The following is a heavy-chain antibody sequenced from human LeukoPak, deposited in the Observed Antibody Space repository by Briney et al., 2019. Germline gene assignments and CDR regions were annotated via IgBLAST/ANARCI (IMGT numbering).Heavy chain of an antibody. V-gene: IGHV3-7*01. CDR3: ARLSRIAAAGNFDY. Sequence: GGSLRLSCAASGFTFSSYWMSWVRQAPGKGLEWVANIKQDGSEKYYVDSVKGRFTISRDNAKNSLYLQMNSLRAEDKAVYYCARLSRIAAAGNFDYWGQGTLVTVSS. D-gene: IGHD6-13*01. CDR2: IKQDGSEK. CDR1: GFTFSSYW. J-gene: IGHJ4*02.